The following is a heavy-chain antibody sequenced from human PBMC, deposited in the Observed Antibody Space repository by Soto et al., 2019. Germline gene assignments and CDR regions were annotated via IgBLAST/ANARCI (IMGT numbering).Heavy chain of an antibody. D-gene: IGHD2-15*01. CDR3: AMTSASCTLLDY. V-gene: IGHV4-4*02. Sequence: QVQLQESGPGLVKPSGTLSLTCAVSGGSISTSNWWSWVRQPPGKGLEWIGEVYHSGSTNYNPSLNRRVATSADKSKREFHPQLNSVTAVHMALYYCAMTSASCTLLDYWGQGSLVPVSS. CDR1: GGSISTSNW. CDR2: VYHSGST. J-gene: IGHJ4*02.